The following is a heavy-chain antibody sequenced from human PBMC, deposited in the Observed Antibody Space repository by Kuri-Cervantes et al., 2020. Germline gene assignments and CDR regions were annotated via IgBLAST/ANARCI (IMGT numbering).Heavy chain of an antibody. J-gene: IGHJ6*02. CDR3: ASMLRYSSSWYQDYYYGMDV. D-gene: IGHD6-13*01. V-gene: IGHV4-34*01. Sequence: ESLKISCAVYGGSFSGYYWSWIRQPPGKGLEWIGEINHSGSTNYNPSLKSRVTISVDTSKNQFSLKLSSVTAADTAVYYCASMLRYSSSWYQDYYYGMDVWGQGTTVTVSS. CDR1: GGSFSGYY. CDR2: INHSGST.